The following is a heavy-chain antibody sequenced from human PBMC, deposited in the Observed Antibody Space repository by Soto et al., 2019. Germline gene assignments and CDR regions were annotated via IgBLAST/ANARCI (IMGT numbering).Heavy chain of an antibody. CDR2: ISWNRGSI. CDR3: ATDIIRGGGRGPIDYYYYYLDD. V-gene: IGHV3-9*01. Sequence: EVQLVESGGGLVQPGRSLRLSCAASGFTFDDYAMHWVRQAPGKGLEWVSGISWNRGSIGYADSVKGRFTISRDNAKNALYLQVNSLRAADTALYYCATDIIRGGGRGPIDYYYYYLDDWGKGTTFTVSS. D-gene: IGHD2-15*01. CDR1: GFTFDDYA. J-gene: IGHJ6*03.